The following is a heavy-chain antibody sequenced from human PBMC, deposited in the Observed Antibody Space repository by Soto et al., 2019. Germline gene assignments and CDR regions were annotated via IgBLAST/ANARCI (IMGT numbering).Heavy chain of an antibody. D-gene: IGHD2-15*01. CDR3: AATPHY. J-gene: IGHJ4*02. Sequence: PSENMSLTCSVSDGSTSIYYWSWIRQPPGKGLEWIGYIYYSGSTDYSRSLKSRVTTSIDTSQNQVSLKLTSVTTADTAVYYCAATPHYWGQGTLVTVSS. V-gene: IGHV4-59*01. CDR1: DGSTSIYY. CDR2: IYYSGST.